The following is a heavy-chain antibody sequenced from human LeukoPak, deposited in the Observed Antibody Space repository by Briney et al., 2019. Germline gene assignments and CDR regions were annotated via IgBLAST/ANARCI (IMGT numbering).Heavy chain of an antibody. J-gene: IGHJ4*02. CDR1: GFTVSSAC. CDR3: ARGVGYSSL. CDR2: IYSGGGT. V-gene: IGHV3-53*01. Sequence: GGSLRLSCAASGFTVSSACMTWVRQTPGRGLEWVSVIYSGGGTYYADSVKGRFTISRDSSKNTLYLQMNSLRAEDTAVYYCARGVGYSSLWGQGTLVTVSS. D-gene: IGHD6-19*01.